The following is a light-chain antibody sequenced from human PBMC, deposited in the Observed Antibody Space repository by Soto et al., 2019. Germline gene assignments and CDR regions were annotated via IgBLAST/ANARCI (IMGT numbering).Light chain of an antibody. J-gene: IGKJ5*01. Sequence: DIVMTQSPLSLPVTPGEPASISCRSSQSLLHSNGYNYLDWYLQKPGQSPQILIYLGSNRASGVADRFSGSGSGTDFTLKISRVEAEDVGVYYCMQALQTPITFGQGTRLEIK. CDR2: LGS. CDR3: MQALQTPIT. V-gene: IGKV2-28*01. CDR1: QSLLHSNGYNY.